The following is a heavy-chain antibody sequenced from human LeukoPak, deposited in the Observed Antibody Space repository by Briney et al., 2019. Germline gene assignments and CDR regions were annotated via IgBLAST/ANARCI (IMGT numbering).Heavy chain of an antibody. Sequence: GGSLRLSCAASGFTFSSYEMNWVRQAPGKGLEWVSYISSSGSTIYYADSVKGRFTISRDNAKNSLYLQMNNLRAEDTAVYYCAATTVTTSDYWGQGTLVTVSS. J-gene: IGHJ4*02. V-gene: IGHV3-48*03. CDR3: AATTVTTSDY. CDR1: GFTFSSYE. CDR2: ISSSGSTI. D-gene: IGHD4-17*01.